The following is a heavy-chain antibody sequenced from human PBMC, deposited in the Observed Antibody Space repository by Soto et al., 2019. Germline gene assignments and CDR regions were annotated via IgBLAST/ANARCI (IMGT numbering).Heavy chain of an antibody. CDR1: GGTFSSYA. J-gene: IGHJ4*02. CDR2: IIPIFGTA. D-gene: IGHD3-22*01. V-gene: IGHV1-69*13. CDR3: ARDKGYYDSSGYYAGGYFDY. Sequence: GASVKVSCKASGGTFSSYAISWVRQAPGQGLEWMGGIIPIFGTANYAQKFQGRVTITADESTSTAYMELSSLRSEDTAVYYCARDKGYYDSSGYYAGGYFDYWGQGTLVTAPQ.